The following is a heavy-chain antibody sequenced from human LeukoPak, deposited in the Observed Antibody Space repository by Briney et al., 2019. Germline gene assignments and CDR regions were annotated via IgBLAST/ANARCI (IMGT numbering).Heavy chain of an antibody. Sequence: GGSLRLSCTASGFTVSSNYMSWVRQAPGKGLEWVSVLYSGGVTYYADSVKGRFTISRDNSKNTVYLQMDSLRAEDTAVYYCARIVADRPHYYYYMDVWGEGTTVTVSS. CDR3: ARIVADRPHYYYYMDV. D-gene: IGHD6-6*01. CDR2: LYSGGVT. V-gene: IGHV3-53*01. CDR1: GFTVSSNY. J-gene: IGHJ6*03.